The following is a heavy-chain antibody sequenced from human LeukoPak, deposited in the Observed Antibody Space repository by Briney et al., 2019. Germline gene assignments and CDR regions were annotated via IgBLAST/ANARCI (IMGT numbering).Heavy chain of an antibody. D-gene: IGHD6-19*01. V-gene: IGHV3-23*01. J-gene: IGHJ4*02. Sequence: PGGSLRLSCAASGFTFSSYAMSWVRQAPGKGLEWVSAISGSGGSTYYADSVKGRFIISRDNSMNTLYLQMNSLRAEDTAVYYCAKPIAVAGTGGYWGQGTLVTVSS. CDR2: ISGSGGST. CDR3: AKPIAVAGTGGY. CDR1: GFTFSSYA.